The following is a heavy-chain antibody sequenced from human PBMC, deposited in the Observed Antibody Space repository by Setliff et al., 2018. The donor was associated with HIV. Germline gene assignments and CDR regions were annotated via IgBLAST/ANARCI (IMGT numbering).Heavy chain of an antibody. V-gene: IGHV3-23*01. CDR1: GFTFSSYA. D-gene: IGHD6-6*01. J-gene: IGHJ4*02. CDR3: ARYEYSSSPAFDY. CDR2: VSGSGGST. Sequence: GGSLRLSCAASGFTFSSYAMSWVRQAPGKGLEWVSTVSGSGGSTYYADSVKGRFTISRDNSKNTLYLQMNSLRAEDTAVYYCARYEYSSSPAFDYWGQGTLVTVSS.